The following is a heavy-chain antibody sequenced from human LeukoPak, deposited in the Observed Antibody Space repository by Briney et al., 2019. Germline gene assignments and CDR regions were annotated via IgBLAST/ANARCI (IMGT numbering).Heavy chain of an antibody. J-gene: IGHJ4*02. CDR2: IYYSGST. D-gene: IGHD3-22*01. Sequence: SETLSLTCTVSGGSISSGGYYWSWIRQHPGKGLEWIGYIYYSGSTYYNPSLKSRVTISVDTSKNQFSLKLSSVTAADTAVYYCARVPYYYDSSGYYSPGFFDYWGQGTLVTVSS. CDR1: GGSISSGGYY. V-gene: IGHV4-31*03. CDR3: ARVPYYYDSSGYYSPGFFDY.